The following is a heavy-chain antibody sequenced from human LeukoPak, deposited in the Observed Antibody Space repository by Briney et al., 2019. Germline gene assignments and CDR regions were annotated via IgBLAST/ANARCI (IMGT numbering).Heavy chain of an antibody. D-gene: IGHD3-9*01. J-gene: IGHJ3*02. CDR1: GGSISNNNYY. Sequence: SETLSLTCTVSGGSISNNNYYWGWIRQPPGKGPEWIGSIYYSGITYFNPSLKSRVTISVDTSKNQFSLKLSSVTAADTAVYYCARETFDIAPGAFDIWGQGTMVTVSS. CDR2: IYYSGIT. CDR3: ARETFDIAPGAFDI. V-gene: IGHV4-39*07.